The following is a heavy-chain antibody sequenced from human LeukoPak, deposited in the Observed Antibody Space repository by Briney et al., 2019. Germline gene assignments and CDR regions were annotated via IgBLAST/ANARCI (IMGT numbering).Heavy chain of an antibody. CDR1: GGSISSYY. J-gene: IGHJ5*02. CDR2: IYYSGST. V-gene: IGHV4-59*08. Sequence: ETLSLTCTVSGGSISSYYWSWIRQPPGKGLEWIGYIYYSGSTNYNPSLKSRVTISVDTSKNQFSLKPSSVTAADTAVYYCARLVGRYCSSTSCYRENWFDPWGQGTLVTVSS. CDR3: ARLVGRYCSSTSCYRENWFDP. D-gene: IGHD2-2*01.